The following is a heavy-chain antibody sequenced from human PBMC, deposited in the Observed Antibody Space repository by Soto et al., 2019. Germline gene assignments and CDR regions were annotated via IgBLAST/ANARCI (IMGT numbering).Heavy chain of an antibody. CDR1: GFTFSSYP. Sequence: QLGGSLRLSCASSGFTFSSYPMSWVRPAPGKGLEWVSASSGSCGSTYYADSVKGRFTIPRDNSKNTLYLQMNSLRAEDTAVNYCAKDRYYDSPPPFDYWGQGTLVTVSS. CDR3: AKDRYYDSPPPFDY. V-gene: IGHV3-23*01. D-gene: IGHD3-22*01. J-gene: IGHJ4*02. CDR2: SSGSCGST.